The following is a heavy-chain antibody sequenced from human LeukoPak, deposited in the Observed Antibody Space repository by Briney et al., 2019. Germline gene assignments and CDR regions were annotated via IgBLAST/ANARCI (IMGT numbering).Heavy chain of an antibody. CDR1: GFTFSSKA. D-gene: IGHD3-10*01. CDR2: ISNYGGTT. V-gene: IGHV3-23*01. Sequence: GGSLRLSCVASGFTFSSKAMNWVRQAPGKGLEWVSAISNYGGTTLYADSVRGRFIISRDNSKNTLYLQMSSLRAEDTAVYYCARARITMVRGVIGGYWGQGTLVTVSS. CDR3: ARARITMVRGVIGGY. J-gene: IGHJ4*02.